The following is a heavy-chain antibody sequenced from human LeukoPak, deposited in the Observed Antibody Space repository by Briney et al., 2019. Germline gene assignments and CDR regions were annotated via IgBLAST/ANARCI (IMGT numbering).Heavy chain of an antibody. Sequence: SETLSLTCTVSGGSISSSRYHWGWIRPPPGKGLEWIGTIYHRGSVYYNPSLKSRVTISVDTSKNQYSLKVSSVTAADTAVYYCAPSLRSSSRYVGWFDPWGQGTLVTVSS. CDR1: GGSISSSRYH. V-gene: IGHV4-39*01. CDR2: IYHRGSV. CDR3: APSLRSSSRYVGWFDP. D-gene: IGHD6-13*01. J-gene: IGHJ5*02.